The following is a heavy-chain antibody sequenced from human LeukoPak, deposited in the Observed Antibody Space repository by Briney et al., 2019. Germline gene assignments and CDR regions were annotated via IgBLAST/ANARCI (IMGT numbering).Heavy chain of an antibody. CDR2: ISSSSSYI. J-gene: IGHJ4*02. Sequence: GGSLRLSCAASGFTFSSYSMNWVRQAPGKGLEWVSSISSSSSYIYYADSVKGRFTISRDNAKNSLYLQMNSLRAEDTAVYYCARTIAAAGEPIDYWGQGTLVTVSS. CDR1: GFTFSSYS. CDR3: ARTIAAAGEPIDY. V-gene: IGHV3-21*01. D-gene: IGHD6-13*01.